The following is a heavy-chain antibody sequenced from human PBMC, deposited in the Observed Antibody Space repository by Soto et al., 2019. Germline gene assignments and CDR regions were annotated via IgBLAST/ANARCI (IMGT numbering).Heavy chain of an antibody. CDR3: TKDHYYDNSGNYAFSFDY. V-gene: IGHV1-18*04. J-gene: IGHJ4*02. CDR2: ISGYNGDI. D-gene: IGHD3-22*01. Sequence: ASVKVSCKASGYTFNRHGITWVRQAPGQGLEWMGWISGYNGDINYEQKFQGRVTLSSDTLASTVYLELKSLRFDDTAVYYCTKDHYYDNSGNYAFSFDYWGQGTLVTVSS. CDR1: GYTFNRHG.